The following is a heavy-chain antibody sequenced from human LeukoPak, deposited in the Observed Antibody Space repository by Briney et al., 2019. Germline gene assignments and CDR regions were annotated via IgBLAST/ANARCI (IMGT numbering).Heavy chain of an antibody. Sequence: GSLRLSCAASGFTFSTYGMHWIRQPPGKGLEWIGYIYYRGRTNYNPSLKSRVTISVDTSKNQFSLKLSSVTAADTAVYYCARVLGCSTTSCYAAYIDSWGQGTLVTVSS. V-gene: IGHV4-59*01. D-gene: IGHD2-2*01. CDR2: IYYRGRT. CDR3: ARVLGCSTTSCYAAYIDS. J-gene: IGHJ4*02. CDR1: GFTFSTYG.